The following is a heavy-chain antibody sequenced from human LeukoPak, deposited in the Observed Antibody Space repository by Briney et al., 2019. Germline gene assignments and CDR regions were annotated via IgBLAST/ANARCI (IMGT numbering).Heavy chain of an antibody. J-gene: IGHJ6*02. CDR2: TIPIFGIA. Sequence: VASVKVSCKASGGTFSSYAISWVRQAPGQGLEWMGRTIPIFGIANYAQKFQGRVTITADKSTSTAYMELSSLRSEDTAVYYCARELATSEYYYYYGMDVWGQGTTVTVSS. CDR1: GGTFSSYA. CDR3: ARELATSEYYYYYGMDV. V-gene: IGHV1-69*04.